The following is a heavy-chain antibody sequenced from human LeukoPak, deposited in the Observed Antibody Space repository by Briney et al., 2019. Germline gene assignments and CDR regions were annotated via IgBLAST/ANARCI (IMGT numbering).Heavy chain of an antibody. J-gene: IGHJ5*02. D-gene: IGHD6-13*01. CDR1: GGSISSNDYY. CDR2: IYYSGST. V-gene: IGHV4-39*01. Sequence: SETLSLTCTVSGGSISSNDYYWDWIRQPPGMGLEYIESIYYSGSTYYNPSLKSRVTISVDTSKNQFSLKLSSVTAADTAVYYCVRHGIYSSSWFDPWGQGTLVTVSS. CDR3: VRHGIYSSSWFDP.